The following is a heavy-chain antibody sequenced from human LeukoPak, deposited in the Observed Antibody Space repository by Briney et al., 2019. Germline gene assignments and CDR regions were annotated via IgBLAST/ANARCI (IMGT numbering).Heavy chain of an antibody. CDR1: GYILTGYY. Sequence: ASVKVSCKASGYILTGYYMFWVRQAPGQGLEWMGWINPNGGGTNYAQKFQGRVTMTRDTSISTVYMELTRLTSDDTAVYYCARVFCSGGSCYATIDPWGQGTLVTVSS. CDR2: INPNGGGT. V-gene: IGHV1-2*02. D-gene: IGHD2-15*01. J-gene: IGHJ5*02. CDR3: ARVFCSGGSCYATIDP.